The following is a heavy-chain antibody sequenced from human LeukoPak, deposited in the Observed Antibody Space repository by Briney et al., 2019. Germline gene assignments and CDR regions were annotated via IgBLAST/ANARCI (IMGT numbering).Heavy chain of an antibody. CDR2: ISSSSSYI. J-gene: IGHJ4*02. CDR3: ARDAAPPTGYSSS. CDR1: GFTFSSYA. Sequence: GGSLRLSCAASGFTFSSYAMSWVRQAPGKGLEWVSSISSSSSYIYYADSVKGRFTISRDNAKNSLYLQMNSLRAEDTAVYYCARDAAPPTGYSSSWGQGTLVTVSS. V-gene: IGHV3-21*01. D-gene: IGHD6-13*01.